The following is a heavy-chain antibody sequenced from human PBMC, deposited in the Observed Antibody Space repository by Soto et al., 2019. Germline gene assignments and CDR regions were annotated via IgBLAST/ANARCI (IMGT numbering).Heavy chain of an antibody. J-gene: IGHJ3*02. V-gene: IGHV3-21*01. D-gene: IGHD5-12*01. CDR2: ISSSSTYI. CDR3: ARAQGSGYPGDGAFDI. Sequence: EVQLVESGGGLVKPGGSLRLSCAASRFTFRSYSMNWVRQAPGKGLEWVSSISSSSTYIYYADSVKGRFTISRDNAKNSLYLQMNSLRAEDTAVYYCARAQGSGYPGDGAFDIWGQGTMVTVSS. CDR1: RFTFRSYS.